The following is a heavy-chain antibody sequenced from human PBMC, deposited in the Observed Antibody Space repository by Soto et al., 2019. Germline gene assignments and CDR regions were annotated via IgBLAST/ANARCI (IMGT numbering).Heavy chain of an antibody. CDR1: GGSISSSSYY. D-gene: IGHD3-9*01. CDR3: ARREERNYAILAGYYRGNWFDP. Sequence: QLQLQESGPGLVKPSETLSLTCTVSGGSISSSSYYWVWIRQPPGKGLEGIGRIYYSGSTYYNPFLKSLITISVVTSKYQFSLKLSSVTAADTAVYYCARREERNYAILAGYYRGNWFDPWGQGTLVSVSS. V-gene: IGHV4-39*01. CDR2: IYYSGST. J-gene: IGHJ5*02.